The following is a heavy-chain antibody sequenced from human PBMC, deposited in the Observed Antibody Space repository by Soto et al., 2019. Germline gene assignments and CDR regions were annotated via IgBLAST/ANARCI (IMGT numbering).Heavy chain of an antibody. Sequence: GESLKISCTSSEFSLSSSDMHLVRLAPGKGLDWLAVSSFDGTQQFYGDSVKGRFTVSRDNSNNTLYLEMNSLRTEDTAVYYCAKQLRGSGWYPLDSWGQGTPVTVSS. CDR1: EFSLSSSD. J-gene: IGHJ4*02. CDR2: SSFDGTQQ. D-gene: IGHD6-19*01. V-gene: IGHV3-30*18. CDR3: AKQLRGSGWYPLDS.